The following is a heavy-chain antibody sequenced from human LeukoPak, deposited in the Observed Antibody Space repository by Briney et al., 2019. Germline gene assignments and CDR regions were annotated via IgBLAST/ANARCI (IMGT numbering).Heavy chain of an antibody. D-gene: IGHD1-20*01. CDR1: GFTFSSYE. V-gene: IGHV3-48*03. J-gene: IGHJ4*02. CDR2: ISSSGSTI. Sequence: GGSLRLSCAASGFTFSSYEMNWVRQAPGKGLEWVSFISSSGSTIYYADSVKGRFTISRDNAKNSLYLQMNSLRTEDTAVYYCARIRYNWNFDYWGQGTLVTVSS. CDR3: ARIRYNWNFDY.